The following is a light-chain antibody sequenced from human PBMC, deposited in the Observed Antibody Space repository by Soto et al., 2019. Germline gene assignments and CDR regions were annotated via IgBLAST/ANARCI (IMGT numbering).Light chain of an antibody. CDR3: HSYTRSSTYV. CDR2: EVT. Sequence: QSVLTQPASVSGSPGQSITISCTGTRSDIGGYDYVSLYQHHPGKAPKLILYEVTNRPSGVSDRFSGSRSGNTASLTISGLQAEDGADYYCHSYTRSSTYVFGTGTKLTVL. CDR1: RSDIGGYDY. V-gene: IGLV2-14*01. J-gene: IGLJ1*01.